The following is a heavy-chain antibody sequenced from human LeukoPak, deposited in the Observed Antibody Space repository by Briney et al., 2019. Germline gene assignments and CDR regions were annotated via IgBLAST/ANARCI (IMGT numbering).Heavy chain of an antibody. CDR1: GYTFTAYY. CDR3: GTLLSNGPFDY. J-gene: IGHJ4*02. CDR2: INPHSADT. V-gene: IGHV1-2*06. Sequence: ASVKVSCKTSGYTFTAYYMHWVRQAPGQGLEWMGRINPHSADTNSAQKFRGRVTMTRDTSISTAYMELSRLTSDDTAVYYCGTLLSNGPFDYWGQGSLVTVSS.